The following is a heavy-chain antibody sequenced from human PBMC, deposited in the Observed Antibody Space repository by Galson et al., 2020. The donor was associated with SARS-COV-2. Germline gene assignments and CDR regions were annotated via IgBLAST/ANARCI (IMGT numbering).Heavy chain of an antibody. Sequence: GGSLRLSCAASGFTFSSYGMHWVRQAPGKGLEWVAVISYDGSNKYYADSVKGRFTISRDNSKNTLYLQMNSLRAEDTAVYYCAACIVGATKREYYYYYGIYVWGQGTTVTVSS. CDR2: ISYDGSNK. CDR3: AACIVGATKREYYYYYGIYV. J-gene: IGHJ6*02. V-gene: IGHV3-30*03. CDR1: GFTFSSYG. D-gene: IGHD1-26*01.